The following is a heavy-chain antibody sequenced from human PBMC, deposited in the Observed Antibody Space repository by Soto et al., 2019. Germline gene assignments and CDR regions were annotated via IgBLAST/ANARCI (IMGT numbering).Heavy chain of an antibody. Sequence: QVQLVQSGAEVKKPGSSVKVSCKASGGTFSSYAISWVRQAPGQGLEWMGGIIPIFGTANYAQRLQGRVTITADEATSTAYMELSSLRSEDTALYYCARRVDSSGFYFDYWGQGTLVTGSS. CDR2: IIPIFGTA. CDR3: ARRVDSSGFYFDY. J-gene: IGHJ4*02. V-gene: IGHV1-69*01. CDR1: GGTFSSYA. D-gene: IGHD3-10*01.